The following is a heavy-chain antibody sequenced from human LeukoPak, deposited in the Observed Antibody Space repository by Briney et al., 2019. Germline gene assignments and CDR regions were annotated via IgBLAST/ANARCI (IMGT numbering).Heavy chain of an antibody. CDR3: ARDSRDTAMVGPDY. Sequence: GGSLRLSCAASGFTFSSYGMHWVRQAPGKGLEWVAVIWYDGSNKYYADSVKGRFTIPRDNSKNTLYLQMNSLRAEDTAVYYCARDSRDTAMVGPDYWGQGTLVTVSS. D-gene: IGHD5-18*01. J-gene: IGHJ4*02. CDR2: IWYDGSNK. CDR1: GFTFSSYG. V-gene: IGHV3-33*01.